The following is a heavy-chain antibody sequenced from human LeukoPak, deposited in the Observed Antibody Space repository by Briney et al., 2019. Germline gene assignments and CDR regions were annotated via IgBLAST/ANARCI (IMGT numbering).Heavy chain of an antibody. CDR3: ARGREPLGAAAGLDY. V-gene: IGHV4-4*02. CDR2: IYHSGST. CDR1: GGSISSSDW. J-gene: IGHJ4*02. Sequence: PSGTLSLTCAVSGGSISSSDWWTWVRQPPGEGLEWIGEIYHSGSTKYNPSLKSRVTISVDKSKNQFSLKVSSVTAADTAVYYCARGREPLGAAAGLDYWGQGTLVTVSS. D-gene: IGHD6-13*01.